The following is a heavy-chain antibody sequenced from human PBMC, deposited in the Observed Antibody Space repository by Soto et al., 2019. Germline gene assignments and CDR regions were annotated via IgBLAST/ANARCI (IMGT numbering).Heavy chain of an antibody. J-gene: IGHJ6*02. V-gene: IGHV3-7*03. Sequence: GGSLRLSCEVSGFTFSMYSMSWVRQSPGKGLEWVAKIPQDGVDGHYADSVKGRFIISRDNGKDSLHLQLNNLRAEDTAVYYCARDHLILPAHDFFYGSDVWGRGATVTVSS. CDR3: ARDHLILPAHDFFYGSDV. D-gene: IGHD2-21*02. CDR1: GFTFSMYS. CDR2: IPQDGVDG.